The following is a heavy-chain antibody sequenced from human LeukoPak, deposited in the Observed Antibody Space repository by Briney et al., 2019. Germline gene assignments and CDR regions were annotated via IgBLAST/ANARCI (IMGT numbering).Heavy chain of an antibody. D-gene: IGHD6-13*01. V-gene: IGHV1-2*02. Sequence: ASVTVSCKSSGYTLSDYYMHWVRQAPGQGLGWMGWIRGDTGDTDSPQKFQGRVTMTRETSSNTAYMELSRLTFDDTARYFCARVRGNSCDYWGQGTLVTVSS. CDR2: IRGDTGDT. CDR3: ARVRGNSCDY. CDR1: GYTLSDYY. J-gene: IGHJ4*02.